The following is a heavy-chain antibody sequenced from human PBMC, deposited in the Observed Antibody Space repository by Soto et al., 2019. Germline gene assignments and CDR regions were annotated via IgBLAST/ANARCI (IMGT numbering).Heavy chain of an antibody. CDR1: GYTFTSYA. CDR2: INAGNGNT. V-gene: IGHV1-3*01. D-gene: IGHD6-19*01. CDR3: ARAFPSGWYDYYSGMDV. Sequence: QVQLVQSGAEVKKPGASVKVSCKASGYTFTSYAMHWVRQAPGQRLEWMGWINAGNGNTKYSQKFQGRVTITRDTSASTAYMELSSLRSEDTAVYYCARAFPSGWYDYYSGMDVWGQGTTVTVSS. J-gene: IGHJ6*02.